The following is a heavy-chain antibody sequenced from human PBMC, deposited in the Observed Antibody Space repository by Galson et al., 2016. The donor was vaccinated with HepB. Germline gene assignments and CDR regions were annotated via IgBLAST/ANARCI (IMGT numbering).Heavy chain of an antibody. V-gene: IGHV3-33*01. CDR2: IWYDGGNK. D-gene: IGHD6-13*01. Sequence: SLRLSCAASGFTFSHYGMHWVRQAPGKGLEWVAVIWYDGGNKFYAGSVQGRFTISRDNSKNSLYLQMNGLRAEDTAVYYCARGSSWYFRLCDYWGQGTLVTVSS. CDR3: ARGSSWYFRLCDY. CDR1: GFTFSHYG. J-gene: IGHJ4*02.